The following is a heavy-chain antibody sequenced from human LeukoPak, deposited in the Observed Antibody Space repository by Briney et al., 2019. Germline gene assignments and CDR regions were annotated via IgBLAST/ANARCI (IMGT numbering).Heavy chain of an antibody. CDR2: VKSKSDGGTI. D-gene: IGHD6-6*01. J-gene: IGHJ4*02. Sequence: GRSLRLSCAASGFTFSSYDMQWVRQAPGKGLEWVGRVKSKSDGGTIDYAAPVKGRFAISTDDSKVTLYLQMNSLQIEDTGVYYCTTDRGIAVRPVFDYWGQGTLVTVSS. CDR1: GFTFSSYD. CDR3: TTDRGIAVRPVFDY. V-gene: IGHV3-15*01.